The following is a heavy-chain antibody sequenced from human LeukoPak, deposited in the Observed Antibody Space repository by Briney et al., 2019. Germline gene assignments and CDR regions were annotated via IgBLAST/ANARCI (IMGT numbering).Heavy chain of an antibody. Sequence: SETLSLTCAVYGGSFSVYYWSWMRQPPGKGLEWIGEINHSGSTNNNPSIKSRVTISVDTSKNQSALKLSAVNAADTAVYYCARGPFFQHWGQGTLVTVSS. V-gene: IGHV4-34*01. CDR2: INHSGST. J-gene: IGHJ1*01. CDR1: GGSFSVYY. CDR3: ARGPFFQH.